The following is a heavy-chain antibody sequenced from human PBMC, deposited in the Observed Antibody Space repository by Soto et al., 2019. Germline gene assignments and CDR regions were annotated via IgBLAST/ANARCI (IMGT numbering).Heavy chain of an antibody. CDR2: IWYDGSNK. CDR1: GFTFSSYG. Sequence: PWWSLRLSCAASGFTFSSYGMHWVRQAPGKGLEWVAVIWYDGSNKYYADSVKGRFTISRDNSKNTLYLQMNSLRAEDTAVYYCARDGGSYKYEYHFDYWGQGTLVTVSS. CDR3: ARDGGSYKYEYHFDY. J-gene: IGHJ4*02. D-gene: IGHD1-26*01. V-gene: IGHV3-33*01.